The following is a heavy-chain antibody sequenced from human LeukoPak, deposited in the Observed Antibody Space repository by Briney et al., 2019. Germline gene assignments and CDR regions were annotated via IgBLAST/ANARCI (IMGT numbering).Heavy chain of an antibody. CDR3: AKASGRRGLHYYYGMDV. D-gene: IGHD1-26*01. CDR2: ISGSGGST. V-gene: IGHV3-23*01. Sequence: GGSLRLSCATSGFTFSSYAMSWVRQAPGKGLEWVSAISGSGGSTYYADSVKGRFTISRDNSKNTLYLQMNSLRAEDTAVYYCAKASGRRGLHYYYGMDVWGQGTTVTVSS. J-gene: IGHJ6*02. CDR1: GFTFSSYA.